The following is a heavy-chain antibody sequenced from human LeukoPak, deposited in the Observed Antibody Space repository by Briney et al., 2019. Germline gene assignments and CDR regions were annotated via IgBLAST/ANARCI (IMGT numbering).Heavy chain of an antibody. J-gene: IGHJ4*02. Sequence: GGALRLSCAASGFTFSSHAMSWVRQAPGKGLEWVSGISGSGGSTYYADSVKGRFTISRDNSKNTLSLQMDSLRAEDTAVYYCAKDRVYSSSWYGGLDYWGQGTLVTVSS. D-gene: IGHD6-13*01. CDR1: GFTFSSHA. CDR2: ISGSGGST. CDR3: AKDRVYSSSWYGGLDY. V-gene: IGHV3-23*01.